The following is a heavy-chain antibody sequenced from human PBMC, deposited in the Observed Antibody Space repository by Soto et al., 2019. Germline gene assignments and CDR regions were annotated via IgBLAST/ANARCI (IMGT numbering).Heavy chain of an antibody. Sequence: LRLSCAASGFTFNTYGMHWVRRAPGKGLEWVAVIWHDGSNKYYADSVQGRFTISRHNSENTLYLQMNSLGAEDTAVYYCARDSLSGTYYLDYWGQGTLVTVSS. J-gene: IGHJ4*02. CDR1: GFTFNTYG. CDR2: IWHDGSNK. D-gene: IGHD1-26*01. CDR3: ARDSLSGTYYLDY. V-gene: IGHV3-33*01.